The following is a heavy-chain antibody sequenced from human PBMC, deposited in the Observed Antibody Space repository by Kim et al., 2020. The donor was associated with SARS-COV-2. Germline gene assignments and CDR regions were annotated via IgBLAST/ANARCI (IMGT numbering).Heavy chain of an antibody. CDR2: IYYSGST. Sequence: SETLSLTCTVSGGSVSSGSYYWSWIRQLPGKGLEWIGYIYYSGSTNYNPSLKSRVTISVDTSKNQFYLKLSSVTAADTAVYYCAGGVSKYYYDSSTFDYWGQGTLVTVSS. J-gene: IGHJ4*02. D-gene: IGHD3-22*01. V-gene: IGHV4-61*01. CDR1: GGSVSSGSYY. CDR3: AGGVSKYYYDSSTFDY.